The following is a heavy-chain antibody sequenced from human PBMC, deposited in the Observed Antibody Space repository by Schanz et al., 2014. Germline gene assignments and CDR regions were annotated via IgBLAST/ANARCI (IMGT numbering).Heavy chain of an antibody. CDR3: ARDRRRYCSTASCLHDNWFDP. V-gene: IGHV1-18*01. Sequence: QVQLVQSGAEMKKPGASVKVSCKASGYTFTDYGLSWVRQAPGQGLEWLGWIRPDNGHTTYSQKVQGRVTMTTDTSTGTAYMELRSLRSDDTAVYYCARDRRRYCSTASCLHDNWFDPWGQGTLVIVSS. D-gene: IGHD2-2*01. CDR1: GYTFTDYG. CDR2: IRPDNGHT. J-gene: IGHJ5*02.